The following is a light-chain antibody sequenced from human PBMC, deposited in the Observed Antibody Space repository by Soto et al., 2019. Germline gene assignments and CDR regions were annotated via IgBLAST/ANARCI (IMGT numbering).Light chain of an antibody. J-gene: IGKJ1*01. CDR1: QSVSSSY. CDR2: GAS. V-gene: IGKV3-20*01. CDR3: QQYGSSPWT. Sequence: EIVLTQSPGTLSLSPGERATLSCRASQSVSSSYLAWYQQKPGQAPRLLIYGASSRATGIPDRFSGSGSGKDFNLNISRRKPKNGAASYCQQYGSSPWTFVQGTKVEIK.